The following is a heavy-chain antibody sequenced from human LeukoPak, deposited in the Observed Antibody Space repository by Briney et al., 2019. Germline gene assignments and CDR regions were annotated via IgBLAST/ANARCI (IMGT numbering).Heavy chain of an antibody. CDR2: IYYSEST. V-gene: IGHV4-39*07. CDR1: GGSISSSSYY. CDR3: ARVGAYYGSGSYYKFIWFDP. D-gene: IGHD3-10*01. J-gene: IGHJ5*02. Sequence: PSETLSLTCTVSGGSISSSSYYWGWIRQPPGSGLEWIGRIYYSESTYYNPSLKSRVTISVDTSKNQFSLKLSSVTAADTAVYYCARVGAYYGSGSYYKFIWFDPWGQGTLVTVS.